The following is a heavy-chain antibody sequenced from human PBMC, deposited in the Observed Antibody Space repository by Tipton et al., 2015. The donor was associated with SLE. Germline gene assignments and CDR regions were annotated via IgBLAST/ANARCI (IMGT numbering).Heavy chain of an antibody. CDR2: ISSSSSYT. D-gene: IGHD6-6*01. V-gene: IGHV3-11*06. CDR3: ARHHVSWQLVQGIDY. Sequence: SLRLSCAASGFTFSSYAMSWVRQAPEKGLEWVSYISSSSSYTNYADSVKGRFTISRDNAKNSLYLQMNSLRAEDTAVYYCARHHVSWQLVQGIDYWGQGTLVTVSS. J-gene: IGHJ4*02. CDR1: GFTFSSYA.